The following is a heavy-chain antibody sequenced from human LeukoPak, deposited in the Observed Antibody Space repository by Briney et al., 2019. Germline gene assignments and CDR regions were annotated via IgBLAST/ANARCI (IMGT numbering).Heavy chain of an antibody. Sequence: RGGSLRLSCAASGFTFSSYEMNWVRQAPGKGLEWVSYISSSGSTIYYADSVKGRFTISRDNAKNSLYLQMNSLRAEDTAVYYCARGPHDSSGYYYAGLFGTPNYWGQGTLVTVSS. CDR2: ISSSGSTI. D-gene: IGHD3-22*01. J-gene: IGHJ4*02. CDR1: GFTFSSYE. V-gene: IGHV3-48*03. CDR3: ARGPHDSSGYYYAGLFGTPNY.